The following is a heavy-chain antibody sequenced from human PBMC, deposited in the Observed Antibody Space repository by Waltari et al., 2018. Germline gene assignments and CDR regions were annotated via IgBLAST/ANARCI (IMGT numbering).Heavy chain of an antibody. V-gene: IGHV4-38-2*01. D-gene: IGHD6-6*01. CDR2: IYHSGST. Sequence: QVQLQESGPGLVKPSETMSLTCAVSGYSISSGYYWGWIRPPPGKGLEWIGSIYHSGSTYYNPSLKSRVTISVDTSKNQFSLKLSSVTAADTAVYYCARAPRIAARPAFDYWGQGTLVTVSS. CDR3: ARAPRIAARPAFDY. J-gene: IGHJ4*02. CDR1: GYSISSGYY.